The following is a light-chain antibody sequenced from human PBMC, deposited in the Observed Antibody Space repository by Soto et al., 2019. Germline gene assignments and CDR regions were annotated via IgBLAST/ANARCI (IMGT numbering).Light chain of an antibody. J-gene: IGLJ1*01. V-gene: IGLV2-11*01. CDR3: CSYARTCPSV. Sequence: QSVLTQPRSVSGSPGQSVTISCTGTSSNVGGYNYVSWYQQHPGKALKVMNYGVSKRPSGVPDRFSGSKSDNAASLTISGLQADDESDYYCCSYARTCPSVLGTATKVTGL. CDR2: GVS. CDR1: SSNVGGYNY.